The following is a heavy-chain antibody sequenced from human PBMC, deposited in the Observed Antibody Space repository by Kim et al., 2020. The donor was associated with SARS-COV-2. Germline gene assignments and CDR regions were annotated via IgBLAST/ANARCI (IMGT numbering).Heavy chain of an antibody. V-gene: IGHV3-33*06. D-gene: IGHD5-12*01. CDR1: GFTFSSYG. Sequence: GGSLRLSCAASGFTFSSYGMHWVRQAPGKGLEWVSVIWNDGSNKYYADSVKGRFTISRDNSKNTLYLQMNSLRAEDTAVYYCAKEGIVATNAYYYGMDI. CDR2: IWNDGSNK. CDR3: AKEGIVATNAYYYGMDI. J-gene: IGHJ6*01.